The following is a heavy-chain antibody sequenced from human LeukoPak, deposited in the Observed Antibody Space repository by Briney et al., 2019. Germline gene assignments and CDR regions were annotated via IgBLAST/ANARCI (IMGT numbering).Heavy chain of an antibody. CDR1: GFTFSSYG. Sequence: GGSLRLSCAASGFTFSSYGMHWVRQAPGKGLEWVAVIWYDGSNKYYADSVKGRFTISRDNSKNTLYLQMNSLRAEDTAVYCCAKGTSYSRPGAFDIWGQGTMVTVSS. D-gene: IGHD6-13*01. V-gene: IGHV3-33*06. CDR2: IWYDGSNK. J-gene: IGHJ3*02. CDR3: AKGTSYSRPGAFDI.